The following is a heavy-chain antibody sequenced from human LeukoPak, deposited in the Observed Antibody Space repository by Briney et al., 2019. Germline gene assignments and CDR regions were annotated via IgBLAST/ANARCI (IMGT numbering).Heavy chain of an antibody. CDR3: ARRRGLSSSWFKF. J-gene: IGHJ4*02. Sequence: SETLSLTCAVYGGSFSGYYWSWIRQPPGKGLEWIGEINHSGSTNYNPSLKSRVTISVDTSKNQFSLKLSSVTAADTAVYYCARRRGLSSSWFKFWGQGTLVTVSS. CDR1: GGSFSGYY. V-gene: IGHV4-34*01. D-gene: IGHD6-13*01. CDR2: INHSGST.